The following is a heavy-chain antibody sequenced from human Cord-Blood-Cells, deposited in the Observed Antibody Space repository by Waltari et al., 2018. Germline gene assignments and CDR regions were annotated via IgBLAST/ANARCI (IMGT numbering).Heavy chain of an antibody. J-gene: IGHJ6*02. Sequence: LKPSETLSLTCAVYGGSFSGYYWSWIRQPPGKGLEWIGEINHSGSTNYNPSLKSRVTISVDTSKNQFSLKLSSVTAADTAVYYCARGRVYCSSTSCYYYYGMDVWGQGTTVTVSS. D-gene: IGHD2-2*01. CDR3: ARGRVYCSSTSCYYYYGMDV. CDR1: GGSFSGYY. V-gene: IGHV4-34*01. CDR2: INHSGST.